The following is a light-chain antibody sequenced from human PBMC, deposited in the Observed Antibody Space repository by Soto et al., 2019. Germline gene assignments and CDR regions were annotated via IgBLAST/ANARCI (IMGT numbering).Light chain of an antibody. Sequence: QSALTQPPSASGSPGQSVTISCTGTSSDVGGYNYVSWYQQHPGKAPKLMIYEVSKRPSGVPDRFSGSKSGNTASLTVSGLQAEDEADYYCSAYAGSNHGEVFGGGTKLTVL. CDR2: EVS. V-gene: IGLV2-8*01. CDR3: SAYAGSNHGEV. CDR1: SSDVGGYNY. J-gene: IGLJ2*01.